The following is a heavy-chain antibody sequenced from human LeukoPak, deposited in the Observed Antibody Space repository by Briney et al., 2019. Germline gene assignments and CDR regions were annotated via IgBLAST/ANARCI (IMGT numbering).Heavy chain of an antibody. D-gene: IGHD2-15*01. CDR3: ARDIGYCSGGSCYDYFDY. CDR2: IYSGGST. V-gene: IGHV3-66*01. Sequence: LPGGSLRLSCAASGFTVSSSYMTWVRQAPGKGLEWVSVIYSGGSTYYADSVKGRFTISRDNSKNTLYLQMNSLRAEDTAVYYCARDIGYCSGGSCYDYFDYWGQGTLVTVSS. CDR1: GFTVSSSY. J-gene: IGHJ4*02.